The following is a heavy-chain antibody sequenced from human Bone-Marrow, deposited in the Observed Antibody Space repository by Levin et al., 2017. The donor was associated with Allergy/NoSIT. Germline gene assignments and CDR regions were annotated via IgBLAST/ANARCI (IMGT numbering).Heavy chain of an antibody. J-gene: IGHJ5*02. V-gene: IGHV2-5*02. CDR3: ARLGTTGFFGVVTNSGWFDT. CDR1: GFSISTSGGG. Sequence: ESGPTLVKPTQTLTLTCTLSGFSISTSGGGVGWVRQPPGKSLEWLALIYWDDDKRYSPSLKSRLNITKDTSENQVVLTMTNMEAVDTDTYYCARLGTTGFFGVVTNSGWFDTWGPGTLVTVSS. D-gene: IGHD3-3*01. CDR2: IYWDDDK.